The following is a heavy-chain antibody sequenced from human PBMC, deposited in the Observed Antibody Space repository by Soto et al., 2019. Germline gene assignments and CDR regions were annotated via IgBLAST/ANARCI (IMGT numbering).Heavy chain of an antibody. CDR3: ARSAGVTTLSYIDY. Sequence: SVKVSCKAAGGTFSSYGISWVRQAPGQGIEWMGGIIPMFGRATHTQNFQGRLTSTADESTSTAYMELSSLRSEDTAVYFCARSAGVTTLSYIDYWGQGTLVTVSS. V-gene: IGHV1-69*13. CDR2: IIPMFGRA. J-gene: IGHJ4*02. CDR1: GGTFSSYG. D-gene: IGHD3-10*01.